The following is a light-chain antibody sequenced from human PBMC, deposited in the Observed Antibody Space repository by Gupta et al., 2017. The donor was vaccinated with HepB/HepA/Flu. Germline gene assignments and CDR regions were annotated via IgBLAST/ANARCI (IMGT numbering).Light chain of an antibody. CDR1: QNIGYY. CDR2: DAS. J-gene: IGKJ3*01. CDR3: QQRSNWPPT. Sequence: EVGLTQSPATLCLSPGERATLSCRASQNIGYYVAWYQQKPGRAIRLLLYDASNRATGIPARFSGSGSGTDFTLTISSLEPEDFAVYYCQQRSNWPPTFGPGTKVDIK. V-gene: IGKV3-11*01.